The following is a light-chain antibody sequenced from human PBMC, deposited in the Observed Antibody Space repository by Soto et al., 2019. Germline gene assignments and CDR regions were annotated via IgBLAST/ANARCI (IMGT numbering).Light chain of an antibody. CDR2: DAS. V-gene: IGKV3-15*01. J-gene: IGKJ4*01. CDR1: QGVGSN. CDR3: QQVNICPHMLA. Sequence: IVVTQSPATLSVSPGEGVTLSCRASQGVGSNLAWYQQRPGQAPRLLIYDASTRATGIPDRFSGSGSGTEFALTISSLQSEDFAVYYCQQVNICPHMLAFGGGTKLEMK.